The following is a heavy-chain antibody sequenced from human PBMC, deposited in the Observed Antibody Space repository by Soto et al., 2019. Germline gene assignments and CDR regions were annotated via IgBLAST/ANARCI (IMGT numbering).Heavy chain of an antibody. Sequence: ASVKVSCKASGYTFTSYDINWVRQATGQGLEWMGWMNPNSGNTGYAQKFQGRVTMTRNTSISTAYMELSSLRSEDTAVYYCARAMGWQLVHPHDALDIWGQGTMVTVSS. J-gene: IGHJ3*02. CDR2: MNPNSGNT. CDR1: GYTFTSYD. V-gene: IGHV1-8*01. D-gene: IGHD6-6*01. CDR3: ARAMGWQLVHPHDALDI.